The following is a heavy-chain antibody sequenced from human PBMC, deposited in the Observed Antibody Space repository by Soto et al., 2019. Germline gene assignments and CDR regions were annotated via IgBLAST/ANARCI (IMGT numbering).Heavy chain of an antibody. CDR1: GVSISSYY. CDR3: ARDNGYSYGYTLDH. V-gene: IGHV4-59*01. J-gene: IGHJ4*02. D-gene: IGHD5-18*01. CDR2: IYYSGST. Sequence: LSLTCTASGVSISSYYWSWIRQPPGKGLEWIGYIYYSGSTNYNPSLKSRVTISVDTSKNQFSLKLSSVTAADTAVYYCARDNGYSYGYTLDHWGQGTLVTVSS.